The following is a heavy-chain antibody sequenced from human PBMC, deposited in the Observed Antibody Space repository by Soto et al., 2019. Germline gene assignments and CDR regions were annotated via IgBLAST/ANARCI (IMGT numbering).Heavy chain of an antibody. CDR2: IYSGGST. J-gene: IGHJ6*02. V-gene: IGHV3-66*01. Sequence: EVQLVESGGGLVQPGGSLRLSCAASGFTVSSNYMSWVRQAPGKGLEWVSVIYSGGSTYYADSVKGRFTISRDNSKNTLYHQMKSLRAEDTAVYYCAREGSITMVRGVNSDPNYYYYGMDVWGQGNTDTVSS. CDR1: GFTVSSNY. D-gene: IGHD3-10*01. CDR3: AREGSITMVRGVNSDPNYYYYGMDV.